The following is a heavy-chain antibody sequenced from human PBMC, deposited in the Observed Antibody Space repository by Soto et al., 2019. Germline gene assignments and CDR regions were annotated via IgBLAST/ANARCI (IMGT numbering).Heavy chain of an antibody. CDR1: GGSISSYY. V-gene: IGHV4-59*08. Sequence: PSETLSLTCTVSGGSISSYYWSWIRQPPGKGLEWIGYIYYSGSTNYNPSLGSRVTISVDTSKNQFSLKLNSVTAADTAVYFCASDYRPRWFYYWGQGPLVTLSS. J-gene: IGHJ4*02. CDR3: ASDYRPRWFYY. CDR2: IYYSGST. D-gene: IGHD2-15*01.